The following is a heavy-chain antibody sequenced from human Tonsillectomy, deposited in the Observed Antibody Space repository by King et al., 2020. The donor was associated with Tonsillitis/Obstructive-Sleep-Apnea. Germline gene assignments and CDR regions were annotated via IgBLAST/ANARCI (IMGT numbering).Heavy chain of an antibody. D-gene: IGHD3-10*01. Sequence: QLVQSGAEVKKPGSSVKVSCKASGGTFSSYAISWVRQAPGQGLEWMGGIIPILGIANYAQKFQGRVTITADKSTSTAYMELSSLRAEDTAVYYCARESNFYGSGSYYDERYNCFDPWGQGTLVTVSS. CDR3: ARESNFYGSGSYYDERYNCFDP. V-gene: IGHV1-69*10. CDR2: IIPILGIA. CDR1: GGTFSSYA. J-gene: IGHJ5*02.